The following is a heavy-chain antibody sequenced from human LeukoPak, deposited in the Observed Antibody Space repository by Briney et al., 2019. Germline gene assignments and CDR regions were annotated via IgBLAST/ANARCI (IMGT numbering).Heavy chain of an antibody. D-gene: IGHD6-19*01. CDR3: AREGCSSGWYYFDY. Sequence: PVGAVPLSLVASLCTLSRYGMHWVGQPPARGGEDVFDISSNGGSTYYADSVKGRFTISRDNSKNTLYLQMGSLRAEDTAVYYCAREGCSSGWYYFDYWGQGTLVTVSS. CDR1: LCTLSRYG. V-gene: IGHV3-64*02. J-gene: IGHJ4*02. CDR2: ISSNGGST.